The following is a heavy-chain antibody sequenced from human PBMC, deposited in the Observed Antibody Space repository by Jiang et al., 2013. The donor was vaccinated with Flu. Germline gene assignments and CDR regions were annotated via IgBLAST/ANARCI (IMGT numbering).Heavy chain of an antibody. Sequence: VQLVESGGGLVKPGGSLRLSCAASGFTFNKYSINWVRQAPGKGLEWVSSISGSSDDIFYADSVKGRFTISRDNDKNSLYLQMNSLRAEDTALYYCARGKYSSTLYYFDYWGQGALV. CDR2: ISGSSDDI. CDR3: ARGKYSSTLYYFDY. J-gene: IGHJ4*02. D-gene: IGHD6-13*01. CDR1: GFTFNKYS. V-gene: IGHV3-21*01.